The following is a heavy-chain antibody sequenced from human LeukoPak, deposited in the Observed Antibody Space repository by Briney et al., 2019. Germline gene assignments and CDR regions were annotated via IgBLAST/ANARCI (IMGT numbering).Heavy chain of an antibody. CDR1: GYTFTDYY. CDR3: ARVYDILTGYSDWFDP. CDR2: INPNSGVT. J-gene: IGHJ5*02. D-gene: IGHD3-9*01. V-gene: IGHV1-2*02. Sequence: GASVKVSCKASGYTFTDYYMHWVRQAPGQGLEWMGWINPNSGVTNYAQKFQGRVTMTRDTSISTGYMELSRLRSDDTAVYYCARVYDILTGYSDWFDPWGQGTLVTVSS.